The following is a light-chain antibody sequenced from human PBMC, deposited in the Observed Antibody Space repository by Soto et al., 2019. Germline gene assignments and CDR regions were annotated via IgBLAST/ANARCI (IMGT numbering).Light chain of an antibody. CDR3: ATWDASLDGPV. CDR2: SNN. J-gene: IGLJ2*01. Sequence: QSVLPQPPSASGTPGQWVTISCSGSSSNIGGNTVNWYQQLPGAAPKLLIYSNNQRPSGVPDRFSGSKSGTSAYLAISGLQSEDEADYYCATWDASLDGPVFGGGTKLTVL. CDR1: SSNIGGNT. V-gene: IGLV1-44*01.